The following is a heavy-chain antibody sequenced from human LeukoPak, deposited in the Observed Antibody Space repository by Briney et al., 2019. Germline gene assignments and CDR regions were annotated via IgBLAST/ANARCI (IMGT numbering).Heavy chain of an antibody. V-gene: IGHV4-4*07. Sequence: SETLSLTCTVSGGSISSYYWSWIGQPAGKGPDRIGRIYTSGSTNYNASLKSRVSMSVDTSKNQFSLKLSSVTAADTAVFYCARENSGSYREFDYWGQGTLVTVSS. J-gene: IGHJ4*02. CDR1: GGSISSYY. CDR2: IYTSGST. CDR3: ARENSGSYREFDY. D-gene: IGHD1-26*01.